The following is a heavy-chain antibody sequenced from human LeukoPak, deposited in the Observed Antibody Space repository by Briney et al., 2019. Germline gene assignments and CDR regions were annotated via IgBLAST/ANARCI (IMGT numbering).Heavy chain of an antibody. V-gene: IGHV4-4*02. CDR3: AGGGGYSSSRPTDS. J-gene: IGHJ4*02. CDR1: GGSINSSKW. D-gene: IGHD6-13*01. CDR2: IFHSRST. Sequence: SGTLSLTCAVSGGSINSSKWWSCLRHPPGKGLEWIGEIFHSRSTNYTPSLKSRVTISVDKSKNPFSLKLSSVTAAGTAVYYGAGGGGYSSSRPTDSWGQGTLVTVSS.